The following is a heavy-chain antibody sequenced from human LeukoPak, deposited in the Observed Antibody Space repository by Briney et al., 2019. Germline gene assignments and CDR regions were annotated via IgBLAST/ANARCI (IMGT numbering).Heavy chain of an antibody. J-gene: IGHJ4*02. V-gene: IGHV1-46*01. Sequence: ASVNVSFQASGYTFTSYYMHWVRQAPGQGLECIGVINASGGSTSYAQKFQGRVTMTRDTSTSTAYMELSSLRSEDTAVYYCARDVGYSSSSLGYFDYWGQGTLVTVSS. D-gene: IGHD6-6*01. CDR1: GYTFTSYY. CDR2: INASGGST. CDR3: ARDVGYSSSSLGYFDY.